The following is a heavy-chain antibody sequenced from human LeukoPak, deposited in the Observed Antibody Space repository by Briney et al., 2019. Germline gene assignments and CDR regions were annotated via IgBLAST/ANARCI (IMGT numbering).Heavy chain of an antibody. CDR3: ATTGITMIVVALDY. CDR2: IIPILGIA. CDR1: GGTFSSYA. V-gene: IGHV1-69*04. J-gene: IGHJ4*02. Sequence: ASVKVSFEASGGTFSSYAISWVRQAPGQGLEWMGRIIPILGIANYAQKFQGRVTITADKSTSTAYMELSSLRSEDTAVYYCATTGITMIVVALDYWGQGTLVTVSS. D-gene: IGHD3-22*01.